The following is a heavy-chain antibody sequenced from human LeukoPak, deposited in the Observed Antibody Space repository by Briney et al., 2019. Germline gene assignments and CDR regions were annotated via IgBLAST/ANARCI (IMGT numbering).Heavy chain of an antibody. Sequence: ASVKVSCKASGYTFINFAMNWVRQAPGQGLEWMGWIDTNTGIPTYAQGFTGRFVFSLDTSVSTVYLQITSLQAEDAAVYCCARDPGSQRVNRLARRGDYWGQGTLVTVSS. V-gene: IGHV7-4-1*02. J-gene: IGHJ4*02. D-gene: IGHD1-14*01. CDR2: IDTNTGIP. CDR3: ARDPGSQRVNRLARRGDY. CDR1: GYTFINFA.